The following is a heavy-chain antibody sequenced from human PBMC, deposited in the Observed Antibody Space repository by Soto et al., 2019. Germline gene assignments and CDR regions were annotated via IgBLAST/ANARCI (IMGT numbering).Heavy chain of an antibody. D-gene: IGHD3-16*01. V-gene: IGHV3-30*18. CDR3: AKGPDGGDKHRYDDY. CDR2: IRNDGSNE. Sequence: LRLSCAASGFTFSNYGMHWVRQAPGKGLEWVAVIRNDGSNEYYADSVKGRFTISRDNPKHTLYLQMNSLRAEDTAVYYCAKGPDGGDKHRYDDYWGPGALVTV. CDR1: GFTFSNYG. J-gene: IGHJ4*02.